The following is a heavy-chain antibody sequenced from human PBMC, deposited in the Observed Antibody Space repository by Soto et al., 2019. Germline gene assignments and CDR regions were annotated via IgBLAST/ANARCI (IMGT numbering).Heavy chain of an antibody. D-gene: IGHD3-22*01. Sequence: SETLSLTCVVYGGPFSGYYWNWIRQPPGKGLEWIGEINQSGSTNYNPSLKTRVTISIDTSKNQLSLKLSSVTAADTAVYYCARGRRHFDSRITQFDPWGQGTLVTVSS. CDR2: INQSGST. CDR3: ARGRRHFDSRITQFDP. CDR1: GGPFSGYY. J-gene: IGHJ5*02. V-gene: IGHV4-34*01.